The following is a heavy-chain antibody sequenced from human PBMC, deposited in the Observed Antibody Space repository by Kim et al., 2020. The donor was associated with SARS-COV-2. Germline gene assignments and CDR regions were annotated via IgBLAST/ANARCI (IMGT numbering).Heavy chain of an antibody. Sequence: GGSLRLSCAASGFTFSSYAMHWVRQAPGKGLEWVAVMSYDGKNNYYADSVKGRFTISRDNSKNTLYLEMNSLRGEDTALYYCAKDRVTGSYFYHYGMDVWGQGITVSVSS. D-gene: IGHD1-26*01. CDR2: MSYDGKNN. J-gene: IGHJ6*02. CDR3: AKDRVTGSYFYHYGMDV. CDR1: GFTFSSYA. V-gene: IGHV3-30*04.